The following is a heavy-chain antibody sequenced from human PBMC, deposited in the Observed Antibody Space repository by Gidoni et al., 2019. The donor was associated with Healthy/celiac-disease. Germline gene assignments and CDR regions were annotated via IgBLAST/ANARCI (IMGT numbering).Heavy chain of an antibody. CDR1: GGSFSGYY. Sequence: QVQLQQWGAGLLKPSETLSLTCAVYGGSFSGYYWSWIRQPPVKGLELSGEIKHSGSTNYNPPLKSRVTISVDTSKNQFALKLSSVTAADTAVYYCARGTVLLCFGRLGRRTYFDYWVQGTLVTVSS. V-gene: IGHV4-34*01. D-gene: IGHD3-10*01. CDR3: ARGTVLLCFGRLGRRTYFDY. CDR2: IKHSGST. J-gene: IGHJ4*02.